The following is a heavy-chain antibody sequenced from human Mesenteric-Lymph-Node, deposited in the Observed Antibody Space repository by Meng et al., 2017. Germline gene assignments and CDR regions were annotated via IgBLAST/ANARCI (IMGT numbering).Heavy chain of an antibody. D-gene: IGHD6-6*01. V-gene: IGHV3-7*01. CDR2: IKQDGSEK. CDR3: AKGPTSSP. Sequence: VQLGGCGGGLVQPGGSLRRSCSASGLPFSSNSMSWVRQAPGKGLQWVANIKQDGSEKYYVDSVKGRFTISRDNAKNSLYLQMNSLRAEDTAVYYCAKGPTSSPWGQGTLVTVSS. J-gene: IGHJ5*02. CDR1: GLPFSSNS.